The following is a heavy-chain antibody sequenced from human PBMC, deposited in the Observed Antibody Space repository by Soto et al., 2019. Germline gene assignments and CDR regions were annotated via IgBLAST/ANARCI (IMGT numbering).Heavy chain of an antibody. CDR3: ANRGYCSSTSCYGYYYYYYIDV. CDR1: GFTFSSYA. J-gene: IGHJ6*03. V-gene: IGHV3-23*01. CDR2: ISGSGGST. D-gene: IGHD2-2*01. Sequence: EVQLLESGGGLVQPGGSLRLYCAASGFTFSSYAMSWVRQAPGKGLEWVSAISGSGGSTYYADSVKGRFTISRDNSKNTLYLQMNSLRAEDTAVYYCANRGYCSSTSCYGYYYYYYIDVLGKGTTVTVSS.